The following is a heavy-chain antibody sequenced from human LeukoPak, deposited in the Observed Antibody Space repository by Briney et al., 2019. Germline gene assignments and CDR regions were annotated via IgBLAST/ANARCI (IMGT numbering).Heavy chain of an antibody. Sequence: ASVKVSCKASGGTFSSYAIRWVRQAPGQGLEWMGGIIPIFGTANYAQKFQGRVTITADESTSTAYMELSSLRSEDTAVYYCARLPLRSIAVGYYGMDVWGQGTTVTVSS. J-gene: IGHJ6*02. CDR1: GGTFSSYA. CDR2: IIPIFGTA. D-gene: IGHD6-6*01. CDR3: ARLPLRSIAVGYYGMDV. V-gene: IGHV1-69*01.